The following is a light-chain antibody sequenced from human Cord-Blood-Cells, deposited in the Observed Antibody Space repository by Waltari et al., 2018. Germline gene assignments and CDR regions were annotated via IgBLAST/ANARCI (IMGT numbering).Light chain of an antibody. V-gene: IGKV3-20*01. CDR3: QQYGSSPSYT. CDR2: GAS. J-gene: IGKJ2*01. Sequence: EIVLTQSPGTLSLSPGERATLSCRASQSVSSSYLAWYPQKPGQAPRLLIYGASIRVTGIPDRFSGSGSGTDFTLTISRLEPEDFAVYYCQQYGSSPSYTFGQGTKLEIK. CDR1: QSVSSSY.